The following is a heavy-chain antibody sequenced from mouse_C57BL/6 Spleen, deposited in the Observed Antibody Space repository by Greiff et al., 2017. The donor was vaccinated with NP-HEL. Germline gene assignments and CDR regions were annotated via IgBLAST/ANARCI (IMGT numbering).Heavy chain of an antibody. CDR3: ARRDDYLAWFAY. V-gene: IGHV5-9*01. Sequence: LQQSGGGLVKPGGSLKLSCAASGFTFSSYTMSWVRQTPEKRLEWVATISGGGGNTYYPDSVKGRFTISRDNAKNTLYLQMSSLRSEDTALYYCARRDDYLAWFAYWGQGTLVTVSA. CDR1: GFTFSSYT. J-gene: IGHJ3*01. CDR2: ISGGGGNT. D-gene: IGHD2-4*01.